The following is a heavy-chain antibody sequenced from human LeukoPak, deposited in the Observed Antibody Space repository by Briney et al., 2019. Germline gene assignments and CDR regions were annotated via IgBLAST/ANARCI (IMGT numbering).Heavy chain of an antibody. Sequence: SQTLSLTCTVSGGSISSGGYYWSWIRQHPGKGLEWIGYIYYSGSTYYDPSLKSRVTISVDTSKNQFSLKLSSVTAADTAVYYCARCIIGDSSGYSPFDYWGQGTLVTVSS. CDR1: GGSISSGGYY. CDR2: IYYSGST. D-gene: IGHD3-22*01. J-gene: IGHJ4*02. V-gene: IGHV4-31*03. CDR3: ARCIIGDSSGYSPFDY.